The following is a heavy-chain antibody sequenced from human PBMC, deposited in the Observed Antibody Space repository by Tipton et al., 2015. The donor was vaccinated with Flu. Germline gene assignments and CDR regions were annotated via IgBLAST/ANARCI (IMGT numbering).Heavy chain of an antibody. CDR1: GGSFSGYY. D-gene: IGHD5-18*01. V-gene: IGHV4-34*01. CDR3: ARVPRMGYSYGWGDY. J-gene: IGHJ4*02. CDR2: INHSGST. Sequence: TLSLTCAVCGGSFSGYYWSWIRQPPGKGLEWIGEINHSGSTNYNPSLKSRVTISVDTSKNQFSLKLSSVTAADTAVYYCARVPRMGYSYGWGDYWGQGTLVTVSS.